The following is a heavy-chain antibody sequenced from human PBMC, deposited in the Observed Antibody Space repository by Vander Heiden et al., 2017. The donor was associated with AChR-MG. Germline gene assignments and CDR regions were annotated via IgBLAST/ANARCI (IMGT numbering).Heavy chain of an antibody. CDR3: ARVSGATGQYYYYGMDV. CDR2: IWYDGSNK. CDR1: GFTFSSYG. Sequence: QVQLVESGGGVVQPGRSLRPSCAASGFTFSSYGIHWVRQAPGKGLEWVAVIWYDGSNKYYADSVKGRFTISRDNSKNTLYLQMNSLRAEDTAVYYCARVSGATGQYYYYGMDVWGQGTTVTVSS. D-gene: IGHD1-26*01. V-gene: IGHV3-33*01. J-gene: IGHJ6*02.